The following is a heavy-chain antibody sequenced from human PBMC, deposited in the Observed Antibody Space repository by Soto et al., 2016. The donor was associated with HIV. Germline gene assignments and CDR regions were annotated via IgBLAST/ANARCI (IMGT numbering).Heavy chain of an antibody. Sequence: EVQLVESGGGLVKPGGSLRPSCAASGFTFSNAWMSWVRQAPGKGLEWVGRIKSKTDGGTTDYAAPVKGRFTISRDDSKNTLYLQMNSLKTEDTAVYYCTTIGQGITGTLAYYYYYMDVWGKGTTVTVSS. CDR1: GFTFSNAW. V-gene: IGHV3-15*01. CDR2: IKSKTDGGTT. D-gene: IGHD1-20*01. J-gene: IGHJ6*03. CDR3: TTIGQGITGTLAYYYYYMDV.